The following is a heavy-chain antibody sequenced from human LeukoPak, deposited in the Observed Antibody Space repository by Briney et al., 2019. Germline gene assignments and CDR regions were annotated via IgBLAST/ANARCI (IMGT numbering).Heavy chain of an antibody. V-gene: IGHV1-2*02. D-gene: IGHD3-10*01. J-gene: IGHJ5*02. Sequence: ASVKLSCKASGYTFTGYYMHWVRQAPGQGLEWMGWINPNSGGTNYAQKFQGRVTMTRDTSISTAYMELSRLRSDDTAAYYCARDDSSTMVRGLHNWFDPWGQGTLVTVSS. CDR2: INPNSGGT. CDR1: GYTFTGYY. CDR3: ARDDSSTMVRGLHNWFDP.